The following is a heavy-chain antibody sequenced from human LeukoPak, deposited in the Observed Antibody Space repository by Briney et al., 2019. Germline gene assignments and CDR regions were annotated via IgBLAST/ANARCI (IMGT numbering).Heavy chain of an antibody. D-gene: IGHD2-2*01. CDR1: GFTSSNYA. V-gene: IGHV3-23*01. CDR2: ITAKGDRT. J-gene: IGHJ2*01. CDR3: ASAYCVSTSCIYYYFAL. Sequence: GGSLRLSCAASGFTSSNYAMSWVRQAPGKGLEWVSSITAKGDRTYYADSVKGRFTISRDNSESTLSLRLNSLRAEDMAVYYCASAYCVSTSCIYYYFALWGRGTLVTVSS.